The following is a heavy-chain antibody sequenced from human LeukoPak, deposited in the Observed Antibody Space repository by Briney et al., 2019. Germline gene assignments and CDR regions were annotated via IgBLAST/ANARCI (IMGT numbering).Heavy chain of an antibody. Sequence: GGSLRLSCATSGFTFSSYGMHWVRQAPGKGLEWVAFIRYDGSNKYYADSVKGRFTISRDNSKNTLYLQMNSLRAEDTAVYYCAKDNGRLRPDLIDYWGQGTLVTASS. CDR1: GFTFSSYG. CDR3: AKDNGRLRPDLIDY. V-gene: IGHV3-30*02. D-gene: IGHD4-17*01. CDR2: IRYDGSNK. J-gene: IGHJ4*02.